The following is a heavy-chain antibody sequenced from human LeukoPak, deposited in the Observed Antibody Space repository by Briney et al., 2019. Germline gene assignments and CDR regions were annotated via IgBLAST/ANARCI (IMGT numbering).Heavy chain of an antibody. J-gene: IGHJ6*03. Sequence: SETLSLTCSVSGDSISTSSYYWGWIRQPPGRGLEWIGTIYYSGSTYYNPSLTSRVTISVDTSKNQFSLKLSSVTAADTAVYYCARHKDYYYSYMDVWGKGTTVTISS. CDR1: GDSISTSSYY. CDR3: ARHKDYYYSYMDV. V-gene: IGHV4-39*01. CDR2: IYYSGST.